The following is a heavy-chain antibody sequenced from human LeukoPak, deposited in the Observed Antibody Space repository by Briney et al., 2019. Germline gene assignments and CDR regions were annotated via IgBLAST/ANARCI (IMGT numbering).Heavy chain of an antibody. CDR2: ISSDSATI. CDR1: GFTFSNYA. Sequence: PGGSLRLSCAASGFTFSNYAMSWVRQAPGKGLEWVSYISSDSATIYYADSVKGRFAISRDNAKNSLYLQMSSLTSEDTAVYYCARGALSRTGYDKRGQGTLV. J-gene: IGHJ4*02. D-gene: IGHD1-1*01. V-gene: IGHV3-48*01. CDR3: ARGALSRTGYDK.